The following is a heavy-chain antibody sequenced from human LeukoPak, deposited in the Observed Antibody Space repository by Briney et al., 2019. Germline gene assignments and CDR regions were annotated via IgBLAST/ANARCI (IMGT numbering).Heavy chain of an antibody. CDR2: ISSSGSTI. J-gene: IGHJ4*02. D-gene: IGHD5-24*01. CDR1: GFTFRSYE. V-gene: IGHV3-48*03. Sequence: QPGGSLRLSCAASGFTFRSYEMNWVRQAPGKGLEWVSYISSSGSTIYYADSVKGRFTISRDNAKNSLYLQMNSLRAEDTAVYYCARVLNSLDYWGQGTLVTVSS. CDR3: ARVLNSLDY.